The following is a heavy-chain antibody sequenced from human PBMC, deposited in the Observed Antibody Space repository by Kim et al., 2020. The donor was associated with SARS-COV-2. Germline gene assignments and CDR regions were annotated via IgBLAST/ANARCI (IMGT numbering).Heavy chain of an antibody. D-gene: IGHD2-2*01. V-gene: IGHV3-23*01. CDR3: AKDPTWVVPAAMGGGFDY. Sequence: KGRFTISRDNSKNTLYLQMNSLRAEDTAVYYCAKDPTWVVPAAMGGGFDYWGQGTLVTVSS. J-gene: IGHJ4*02.